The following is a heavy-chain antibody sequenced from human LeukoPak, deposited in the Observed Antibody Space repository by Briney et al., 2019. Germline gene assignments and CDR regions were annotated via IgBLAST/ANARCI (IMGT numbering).Heavy chain of an antibody. V-gene: IGHV4-59*01. CDR1: GGSISSYY. CDR2: IYYSGST. D-gene: IGHD3-3*01. CDR3: ASTSGYYDYYYGMDV. Sequence: SETLSLTCTVSGGSISSYYWSWIRQPPRKGLEWIGYIYYSGSTNYNPSLKSRATISVDTSKNQFSLKLSSVTAADTAVYYCASTSGYYDYYYGMDVWGQGTTVTVSS. J-gene: IGHJ6*02.